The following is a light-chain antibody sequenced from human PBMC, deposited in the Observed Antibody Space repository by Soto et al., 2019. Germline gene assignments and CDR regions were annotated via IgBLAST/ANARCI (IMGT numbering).Light chain of an antibody. CDR2: AAS. CDR3: LQHNDYPPV. Sequence: DIQMTQSPSSLSASVGDRVTITCRASQDIRNDLGWYQQKPGKAPKRLIYAASSLQSGVPSRFSGSGAETEFNLTIRSLQSEDYATYCCLQHNDYPPVFGQGTKVEI. J-gene: IGKJ1*01. CDR1: QDIRND. V-gene: IGKV1-17*01.